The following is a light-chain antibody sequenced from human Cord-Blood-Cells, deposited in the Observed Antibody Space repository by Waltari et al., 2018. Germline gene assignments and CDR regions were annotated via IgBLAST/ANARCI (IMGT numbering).Light chain of an antibody. J-gene: IGLJ2*01. CDR1: SSDVGGYNY. CDR2: DVS. CDR3: SSYTSSSTVV. Sequence: QSALTQPASVSGSPGQSITISCTGTSSDVGGYNYVSWYQQHPGKAPKLMIYDVSNRPPGVSNRFACSMSGNTASLTISGRQAEDEADYYCSSYTSSSTVVFGGGTKLTVL. V-gene: IGLV2-14*01.